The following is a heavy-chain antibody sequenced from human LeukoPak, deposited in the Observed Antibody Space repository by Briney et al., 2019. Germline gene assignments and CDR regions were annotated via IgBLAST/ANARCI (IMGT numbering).Heavy chain of an antibody. V-gene: IGHV1-69*08. CDR1: GDTFSSYT. J-gene: IGHJ4*02. Sequence: SVKVSCKAPGDTFSSYTISWVPQAPGPGLGWMGRIIPIFGTANYAQKFQGRVTITADKSTSTAYMELSSLRSEDTAVYYCARVGEYYFDYWGQGTLVTVSS. D-gene: IGHD3-16*01. CDR2: IIPIFGTA. CDR3: ARVGEYYFDY.